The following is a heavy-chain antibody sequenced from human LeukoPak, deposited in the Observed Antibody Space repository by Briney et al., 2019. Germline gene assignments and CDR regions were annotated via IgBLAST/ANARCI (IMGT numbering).Heavy chain of an antibody. D-gene: IGHD6-13*01. V-gene: IGHV3-11*01. J-gene: IGHJ6*02. Sequence: GGSLRLSCAASGFTFSDYYMSWIRQAPGKGLEWVSYISSSGSTGYYADSVKGRFTVSRDNAQNSLYLQMNSLRAEDTAVYYCASQKFSSSWPYYYFAMDVWGQGTSVTVSS. CDR3: ASQKFSSSWPYYYFAMDV. CDR2: ISSSGSTG. CDR1: GFTFSDYY.